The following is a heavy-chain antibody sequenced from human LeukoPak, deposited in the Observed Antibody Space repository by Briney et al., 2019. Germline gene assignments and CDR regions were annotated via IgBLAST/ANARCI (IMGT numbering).Heavy chain of an antibody. V-gene: IGHV3-21*04. CDR3: ARMTEFNWFDP. Sequence: GGSLRLSCAASGFTFSSYSMNWVRQAPGKGLEWVSSISGSSSYIYYADSVKGRFTISRDNAKNSLYLQMNSLRAEDTAVYYCARMTEFNWFDPWGQGTLVTVSS. CDR1: GFTFSSYS. CDR2: ISGSSSYI. J-gene: IGHJ5*02.